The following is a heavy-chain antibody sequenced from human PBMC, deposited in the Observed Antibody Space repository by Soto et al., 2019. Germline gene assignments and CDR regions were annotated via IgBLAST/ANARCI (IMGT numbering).Heavy chain of an antibody. CDR3: ARDSLGGSYPHEQYNWFDP. V-gene: IGHV3-33*01. CDR2: IWYDGSNK. D-gene: IGHD1-26*01. J-gene: IGHJ5*02. Sequence: QVQLVESGGGVVQPGRSLRLSCAASGFTFSSYGMHWVRQAPGKGLEWVAVIWYDGSNKYYADSVKGRFTISRDNSKNTLYLQMNSLRAEDTAVYYCARDSLGGSYPHEQYNWFDPWGQGTLVTVSS. CDR1: GFTFSSYG.